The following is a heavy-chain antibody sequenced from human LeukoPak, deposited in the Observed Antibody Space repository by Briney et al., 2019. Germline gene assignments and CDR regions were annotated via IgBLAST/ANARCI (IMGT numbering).Heavy chain of an antibody. J-gene: IGHJ1*01. CDR2: ISGSDGST. CDR1: GFTFSTCA. Sequence: GGSLRLSCAASGFTFSTCAMSWVRQAPGKGLEWVSVISGSDGSTYYADSVKGRFTISRDNSKNTLYLQMNSLRAEDTAVYYCAKDGTSSWQDKYFQHWGQGTLVTVSS. V-gene: IGHV3-23*01. CDR3: AKDGTSSWQDKYFQH. D-gene: IGHD6-13*01.